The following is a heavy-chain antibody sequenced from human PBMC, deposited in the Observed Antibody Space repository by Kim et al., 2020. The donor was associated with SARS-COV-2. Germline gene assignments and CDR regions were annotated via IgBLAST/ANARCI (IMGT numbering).Heavy chain of an antibody. V-gene: IGHV3-23*01. CDR2: ISGSGDIT. CDR1: GFTFSSYA. CDR3: AKGGSSGYYSAFDY. Sequence: GGSLRLSCAASGFTFSSYAMSWARQAPGKGLEWVSAISGSGDITYYADSVKGRFAISRDNFKNMLYLEMNSLRAEDTAIYYCAKGGSSGYYSAFDYWGQGTLVTVSS. D-gene: IGHD3-22*01. J-gene: IGHJ4*02.